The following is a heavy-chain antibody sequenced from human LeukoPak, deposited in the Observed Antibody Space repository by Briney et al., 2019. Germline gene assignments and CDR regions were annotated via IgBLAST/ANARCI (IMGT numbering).Heavy chain of an antibody. CDR3: ARDSTMVRGHTNPQNCYYYYYMDV. Sequence: GGSLRLSCAASGFTFSSYSMNWVRQAPGKGLEWVSSISSSSSYIYYADSVKGRFTISRDNAKNSLYLQMNSLRAEDTAVYYCARDSTMVRGHTNPQNCYYYYYMDVWGKGTTVTIPS. CDR2: ISSSSSYI. D-gene: IGHD3-10*01. CDR1: GFTFSSYS. J-gene: IGHJ6*03. V-gene: IGHV3-21*01.